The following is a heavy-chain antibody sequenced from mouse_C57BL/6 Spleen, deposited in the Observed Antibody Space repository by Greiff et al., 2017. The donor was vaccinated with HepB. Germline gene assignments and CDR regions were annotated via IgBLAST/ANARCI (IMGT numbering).Heavy chain of an antibody. CDR1: GYAFSSYW. CDR2: IYPGDGDT. D-gene: IGHD1-1*01. V-gene: IGHV1-80*01. J-gene: IGHJ1*03. Sequence: VQLQQSGAELVKPGASVKISCKASGYAFSSYWMNWVKQRPGKGLEWIGQIYPGDGDTNYNGKFKGKATLTADKSSSTAYMQLSSLTSEDSAVYFCARDYYGSSYGYFDVLGTGTTVTVSS. CDR3: ARDYYGSSYGYFDV.